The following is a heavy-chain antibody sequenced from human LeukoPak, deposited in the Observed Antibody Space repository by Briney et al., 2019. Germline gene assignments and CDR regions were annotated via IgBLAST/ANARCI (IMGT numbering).Heavy chain of an antibody. CDR1: GYSISSGYY. V-gene: IGHV4-38-2*02. J-gene: IGHJ4*02. CDR3: ASRGTWNN. Sequence: LETLSLTCTVSGYSISSGYYWGWIRQPPGKGLEWIGSIYYSGSTYYNPSLKSRVTISVDTSKNQFSLKLSSVTAADTAVYYCASRGTWNNWGQGTLVTVSS. D-gene: IGHD3-16*01. CDR2: IYYSGST.